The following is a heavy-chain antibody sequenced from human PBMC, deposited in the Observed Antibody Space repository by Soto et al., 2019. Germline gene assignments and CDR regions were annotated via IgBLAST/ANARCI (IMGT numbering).Heavy chain of an antibody. V-gene: IGHV1-3*01. CDR1: GYTFTSYA. D-gene: IGHD3-22*01. CDR2: INAGNGNT. Sequence: GASVKVSCKASGYTFTSYAMHWVRQAPGQRLEWMGWINAGNGNTKYSQKFQGRVTITRDTSASTAYMELSSLRSEDTAVYYCARENSPYYDSSGYYPHDAFDSWGQGTMVTVSS. J-gene: IGHJ3*02. CDR3: ARENSPYYDSSGYYPHDAFDS.